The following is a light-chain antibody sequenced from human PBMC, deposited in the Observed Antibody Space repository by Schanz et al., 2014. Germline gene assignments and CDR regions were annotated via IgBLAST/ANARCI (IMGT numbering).Light chain of an antibody. CDR2: ANI. Sequence: QSVLTQPPSVSGAPGQRITISCTGSSSNIGAGYDVHWYQQVPGTAPKLPIYANIKRPSGVPDRFSGSKSGTSASLAITGLQAEDEADYYCQSYDRSLSGSGVFGGGTKLTVL. J-gene: IGLJ3*02. V-gene: IGLV1-40*01. CDR1: SSNIGAGYD. CDR3: QSYDRSLSGSGV.